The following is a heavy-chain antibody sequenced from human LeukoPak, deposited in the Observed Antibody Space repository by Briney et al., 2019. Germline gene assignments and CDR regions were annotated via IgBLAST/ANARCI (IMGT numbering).Heavy chain of an antibody. CDR2: ITVNGCDI. J-gene: IGHJ3*02. Sequence: GGSLRLSCTPSTFALNIYAITWVRQAPGKRLEGVSSITVNGCDIYYADYVRGRFTISRDNSKHTLSLQMNSLRAEDTAVYYCAKDPNGDYVGAFDSWDQGTMVTVSS. D-gene: IGHD4-17*01. V-gene: IGHV3-23*01. CDR3: AKDPNGDYVGAFDS. CDR1: TFALNIYA.